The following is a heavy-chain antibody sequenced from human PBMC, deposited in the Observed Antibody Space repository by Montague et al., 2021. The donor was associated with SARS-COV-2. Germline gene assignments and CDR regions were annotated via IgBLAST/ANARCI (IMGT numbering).Heavy chain of an antibody. D-gene: IGHD3-9*01. Sequence: VKSTETLTLTCTFSGFSLSASGMCVSWIRQPPGKALDWLALIDWDDDKYYSTSLKTRLTISKDTSKNQVVLTMTNMDPVDTATYYCARIRDYDIVTGPYSGFDYWGQGTLVTVSS. CDR2: IDWDDDK. J-gene: IGHJ4*02. CDR1: GFSLSASGMC. CDR3: ARIRDYDIVTGPYSGFDY. V-gene: IGHV2-70*01.